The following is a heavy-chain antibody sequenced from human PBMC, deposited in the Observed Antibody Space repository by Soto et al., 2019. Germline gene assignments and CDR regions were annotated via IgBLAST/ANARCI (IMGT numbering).Heavy chain of an antibody. D-gene: IGHD5-18*01. V-gene: IGHV4-31*03. CDR1: GGSISSCGYY. Sequence: PSETLSLTCTVSGGSISSCGYYWSWIRQHPGKGLEWIGYIYYSGSTYYNPSLKSRVTISVDTSKNQFSLKLSSVTAADTAVYYCARDRLYSYGSFTPWTIFDLWGQGTLVTVSS. J-gene: IGHJ5*02. CDR3: ARDRLYSYGSFTPWTIFDL. CDR2: IYYSGST.